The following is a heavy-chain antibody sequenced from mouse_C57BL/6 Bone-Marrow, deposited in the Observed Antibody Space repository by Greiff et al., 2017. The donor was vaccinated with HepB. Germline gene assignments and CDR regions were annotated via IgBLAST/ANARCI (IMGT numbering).Heavy chain of an antibody. Sequence: QVQLQQSGAELVRPGASVTLSCKASGYTFTDYEMHWVKQTPGHGLEWIGAIDPETGGTAYNQKFKGKAILTADKSSSTAYMELRSLTSEDSAVYYCTRDGSSPAWCAYWGQGTLVTVSA. CDR1: GYTFTDYE. CDR3: TRDGSSPAWCAY. J-gene: IGHJ3*01. D-gene: IGHD1-1*01. V-gene: IGHV1-15*01. CDR2: IDPETGGT.